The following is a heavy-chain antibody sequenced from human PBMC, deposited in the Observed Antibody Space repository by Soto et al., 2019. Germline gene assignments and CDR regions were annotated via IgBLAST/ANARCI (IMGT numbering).Heavy chain of an antibody. CDR3: ARDPGYGHFDY. CDR1: GFTFSSYG. CDR2: IWYDGSNK. V-gene: IGHV3-33*01. J-gene: IGHJ4*02. Sequence: QVQLVESGGGVVQPGRSLRLSCAAAGFTFSSYGMHWVRQAPGKGLEWVAVIWYDGSNKYYADSVKGRFTISRDNSKNTLYLQMNSLRAEDTAVYYCARDPGYGHFDYWGQGTLVTVSS. D-gene: IGHD1-1*01.